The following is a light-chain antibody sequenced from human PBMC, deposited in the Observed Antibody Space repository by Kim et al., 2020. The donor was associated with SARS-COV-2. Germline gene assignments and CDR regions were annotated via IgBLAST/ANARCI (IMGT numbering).Light chain of an antibody. CDR1: SVHSNYA. J-gene: IGLJ3*02. Sequence: QPVLTQSPSASASLGASVKLTCTLSSVHSNYAIAWHQQRPAKGPRYLMKLNSDGSYTKGDGIPDRFSGSSSGAERYLTISSLQSEDEADYYCQTWVTGIHVFGGGTQLTVL. V-gene: IGLV4-69*01. CDR3: QTWVTGIHV. CDR2: LNSDGSY.